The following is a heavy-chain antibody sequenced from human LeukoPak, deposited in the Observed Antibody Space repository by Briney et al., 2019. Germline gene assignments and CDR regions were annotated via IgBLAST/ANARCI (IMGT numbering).Heavy chain of an antibody. CDR3: ARVLRVRGVGYFDY. CDR1: GGSISSSDW. Sequence: SETLSLTCAVSGGSISSSDWWSWVRQPPGKGLEWIGEIYHSGSTNYNPSLKSRVTISVDKSKNQFTLKLSSVTAADTAVYYCARVLRVRGVGYFDYWGQGTLVTVSS. V-gene: IGHV4-4*02. D-gene: IGHD3-10*01. CDR2: IYHSGST. J-gene: IGHJ4*02.